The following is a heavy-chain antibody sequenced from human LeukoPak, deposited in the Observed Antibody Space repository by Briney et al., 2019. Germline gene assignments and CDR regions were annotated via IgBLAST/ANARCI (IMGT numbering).Heavy chain of an antibody. J-gene: IGHJ4*02. CDR2: ISDSSTFI. CDR3: ATDRGGGQSGYHGFDY. D-gene: IGHD3-3*01. CDR1: GFTSSSYS. Sequence: GGSLRLSCAASGFTSSSYSMNWVRQAPGKGLEWVSSISDSSTFIYYADSVKGRFTISRDNTKNSLFLQMNSLRAEDTAVYYCATDRGGGQSGYHGFDYWGQGTLVTVSS. V-gene: IGHV3-21*01.